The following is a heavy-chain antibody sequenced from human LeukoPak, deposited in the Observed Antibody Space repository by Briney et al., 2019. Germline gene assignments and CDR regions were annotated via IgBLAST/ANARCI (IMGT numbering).Heavy chain of an antibody. CDR1: GGSISSYY. J-gene: IGHJ4*02. CDR2: IYYSGST. D-gene: IGHD1-26*01. CDR3: AKSGGYGLIDY. Sequence: SETLSLTCTVSGGSISSYYWSWIRQPPGKGLEWIAYIYYSGSTSQNPSLKSRVTISIDTSKNQFSLRLKSVTAADTAMYYCAKSGGYGLIDYWGQGTLVTVSS. V-gene: IGHV4-59*08.